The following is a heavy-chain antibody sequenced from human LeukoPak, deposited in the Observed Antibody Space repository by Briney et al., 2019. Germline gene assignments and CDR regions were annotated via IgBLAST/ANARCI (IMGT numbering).Heavy chain of an antibody. Sequence: SETLSLTRTVSGGSISSYYWSWIRQPPGKGLEWIGYIYYSGSTNYNPSLKSRVTISVDTSKNQFSLKLSSVTAADTAVYYCASSTVTTSRDAFDIWGQGTMVTVSS. CDR2: IYYSGST. CDR1: GGSISSYY. CDR3: ASSTVTTSRDAFDI. D-gene: IGHD4-17*01. J-gene: IGHJ3*02. V-gene: IGHV4-59*01.